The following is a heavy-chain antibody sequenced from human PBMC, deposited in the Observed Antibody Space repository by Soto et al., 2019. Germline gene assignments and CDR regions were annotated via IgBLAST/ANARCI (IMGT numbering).Heavy chain of an antibody. CDR2: IYYSGST. V-gene: IGHV4-31*03. Sequence: SETLSLTCTVSGGSISSGGYYWSWIRQHPGKGLEWIGYIYYSGSTYYNPSLKSRVTISVDTSKNQFSLKLSSVTAADTAVYYCARGSSQSSLITMVRGVTVNGMDVWGQATKVTVYS. CDR1: GGSISSGGYY. J-gene: IGHJ6*02. D-gene: IGHD3-10*01. CDR3: ARGSSQSSLITMVRGVTVNGMDV.